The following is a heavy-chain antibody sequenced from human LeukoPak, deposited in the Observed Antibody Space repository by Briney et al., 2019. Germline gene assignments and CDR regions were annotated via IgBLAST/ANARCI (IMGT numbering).Heavy chain of an antibody. Sequence: NTSETLSLTCTVSGGSISSYYWSWIRQPPGKGLEWIGYIYYSGSTNYNPSLKSRVTISVDTSKNQFSLKLSSVTAADTAVYYCARGEFLRTYYYGSGSYYPEEANWLDPWGQGTLVTVSS. CDR2: IYYSGST. CDR3: ARGEFLRTYYYGSGSYYPEEANWLDP. CDR1: GGSISSYY. D-gene: IGHD3-10*01. J-gene: IGHJ5*02. V-gene: IGHV4-59*12.